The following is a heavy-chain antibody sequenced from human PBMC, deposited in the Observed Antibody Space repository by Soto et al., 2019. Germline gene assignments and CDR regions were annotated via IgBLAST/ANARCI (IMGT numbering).Heavy chain of an antibody. V-gene: IGHV1-69*13. J-gene: IGHJ6*02. CDR2: IIPIFGTA. D-gene: IGHD1-1*01. Sequence: SVKVSCKASGGTFSSYAISWVRQAPGQGLEWMGGIIPIFGTANYAQKFQGRVTITADESTSTAYMELSSLRSEDTAVYYCARAGTTAFLNYYYYGMDGWGQGTTVTVAS. CDR1: GGTFSSYA. CDR3: ARAGTTAFLNYYYYGMDG.